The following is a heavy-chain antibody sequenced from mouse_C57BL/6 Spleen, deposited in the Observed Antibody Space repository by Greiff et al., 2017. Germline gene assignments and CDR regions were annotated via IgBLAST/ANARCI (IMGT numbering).Heavy chain of an antibody. CDR3: ARGRLSYAMDY. CDR2: IDPSDSYT. D-gene: IGHD1-3*01. CDR1: GYTFTSYW. J-gene: IGHJ4*01. V-gene: IGHV1-59*01. Sequence: QVQLQQPGAELVRPGTSVKLSCKASGYTFTSYWMHWVKQRPGQGLEWIGVIDPSDSYTNYNQKFKGKATLTVDTSSSTAYMQLSSLTSEDSAVYYCARGRLSYAMDYWGQGTSVTVSS.